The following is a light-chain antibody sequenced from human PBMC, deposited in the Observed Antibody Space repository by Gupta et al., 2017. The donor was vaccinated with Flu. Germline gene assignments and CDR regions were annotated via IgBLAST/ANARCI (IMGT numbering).Light chain of an antibody. CDR1: QSVSSSY. V-gene: IGKV3-20*01. CDR3: QQYGSSPLT. J-gene: IGKJ4*01. CDR2: GAS. Sequence: SPGTLSLSPGERATLSCRASQSVSSSYLAWYQQKPGQAPRLLIYGASSRATGIPDRFSGSGSGTDFTLTISRLEPEDFAVYYCQQYGSSPLTFGGGTKVEIK.